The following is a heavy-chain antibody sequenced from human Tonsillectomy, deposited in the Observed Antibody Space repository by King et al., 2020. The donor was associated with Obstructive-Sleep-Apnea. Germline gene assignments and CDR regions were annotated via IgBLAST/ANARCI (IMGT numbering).Heavy chain of an antibody. V-gene: IGHV4-34*01. CDR3: ARGYVLRFVEWSREGYYGMDV. CDR2: INHSGST. J-gene: IGHJ6*02. D-gene: IGHD3-3*01. Sequence: VQLQQWGAGLLKPSETLSLTCAVYGGSVSGYYWSWIRQPPGNGLEWIVEINHSGSTNYNPSLKSRVTISVDTSKNQFSLKLSSVTAADTAVYYCARGYVLRFVEWSREGYYGMDVWGQGTTVTVSS. CDR1: GGSVSGYY.